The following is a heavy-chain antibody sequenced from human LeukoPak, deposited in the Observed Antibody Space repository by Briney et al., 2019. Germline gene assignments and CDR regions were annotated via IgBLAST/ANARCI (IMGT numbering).Heavy chain of an antibody. CDR3: ARVVGGRLRAFDI. CDR2: IYYSGST. V-gene: IGHV4-39*01. CDR1: GGSIGSSSYY. J-gene: IGHJ3*02. Sequence: SETLSLTCTVSGGSIGSSSYYWGWIRQPPGKGLEWIGSIYYSGSTYYNPSLKSRVTISVDTSKNQFSLKLSSVTAADTAVYYCARVVGGRLRAFDIWGQGTMVTVSS.